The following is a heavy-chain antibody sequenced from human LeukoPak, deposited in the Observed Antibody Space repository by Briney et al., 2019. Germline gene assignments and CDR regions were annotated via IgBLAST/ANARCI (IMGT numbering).Heavy chain of an antibody. CDR2: VYGSGYT. CDR1: GYSISSGYY. J-gene: IGHJ4*02. Sequence: SETLSLTCTVSGYSISSGYYWGWIRQPPGKGLEWIGYVYGSGYTNYNPSLKSRVTMSIDTSKNHFSLKLTSVTAADTATYCARETSLAGFASGLGFNYWGQGILVTVSS. D-gene: IGHD6-19*01. CDR3: ARETSLAGFASGLGFNY. V-gene: IGHV4-61*03.